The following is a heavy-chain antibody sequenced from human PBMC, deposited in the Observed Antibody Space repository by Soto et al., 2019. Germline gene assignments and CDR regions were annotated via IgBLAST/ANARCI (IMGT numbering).Heavy chain of an antibody. D-gene: IGHD2-21*01. CDR3: ARLVAAGITYYFDS. Sequence: QITLKESGPPLVKPTQTLTLTCTFSAFSLSTSGVGVGWIRQPPGKALEWLTFIYWDDDKRYSPSLKSRLTITKDTSKNRVVLTMTNMDPVDTATYYCARLVAAGITYYFDSWGQGTLVTVSS. CDR1: AFSLSTSGVG. V-gene: IGHV2-5*02. CDR2: IYWDDDK. J-gene: IGHJ4*02.